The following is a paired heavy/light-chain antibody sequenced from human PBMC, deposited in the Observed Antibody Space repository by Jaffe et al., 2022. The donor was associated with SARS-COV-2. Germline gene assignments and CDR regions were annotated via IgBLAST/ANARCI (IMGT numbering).Light chain of an antibody. J-gene: IGKJ4*01. CDR2: DAS. CDR1: QSVSSY. V-gene: IGKV3-11*01. Sequence: EIVLTQSPATLSLSPGERATLSCRASQSVSSYLAWYQQKPGQAPRLLIYDASNRATGIPARFSGSGSGTDFTLTISSLEPEDFAVYYCQQRSNWPVTFGGGTKVEIK. CDR3: QQRSNWPVT.
Heavy chain of an antibody. V-gene: IGHV4-31*03. D-gene: IGHD2-15*01. CDR2: IYYSGST. J-gene: IGHJ5*02. Sequence: QVQLQESGPGLVKPSQTLSLTCTVSGGSISSGGYYWSWIRQHPGKGLEWIGYIYYSGSTYYNPSLKSRVTISVDTSKNQFSLKLSSVTAADTAVYYCARGQGASNNIVVVVAATSGWFDPWGQGTLVTVSS. CDR1: GGSISSGGYY. CDR3: ARGQGASNNIVVVVAATSGWFDP.